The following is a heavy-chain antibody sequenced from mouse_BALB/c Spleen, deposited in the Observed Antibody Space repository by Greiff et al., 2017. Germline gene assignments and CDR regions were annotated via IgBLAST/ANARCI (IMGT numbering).Heavy chain of an antibody. J-gene: IGHJ2*01. CDR1: GYSITSGYY. CDR3: ASTITTAFDY. V-gene: IGHV3-6*02. D-gene: IGHD1-2*01. Sequence: VQLKESGPGLVKPSQSLSLTCSVTGYSITSGYYWNWIRQFPGNKLEWMGYISYDGSNNYNPSLKNRISITRDTSKNQFFLKLNSVTTEDTATYYCASTITTAFDYWGQGTTLTVSS. CDR2: ISYDGSN.